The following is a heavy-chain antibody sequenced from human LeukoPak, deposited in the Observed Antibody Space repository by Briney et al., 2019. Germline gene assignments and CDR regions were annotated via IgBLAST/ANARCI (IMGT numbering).Heavy chain of an antibody. CDR3: ARRAGAYSHPYDY. Sequence: GGSLRLSCAASGFTFDDYGMSWVRQAPGKGLEWVSGINWNGGSTGYADSVKGRFTISRDNAKNTLYLQMNSLRVEDTAVYYCARRAGAYSHPYDYWGQGTLVTVSS. J-gene: IGHJ4*02. CDR2: INWNGGST. CDR1: GFTFDDYG. V-gene: IGHV3-20*04. D-gene: IGHD4/OR15-4a*01.